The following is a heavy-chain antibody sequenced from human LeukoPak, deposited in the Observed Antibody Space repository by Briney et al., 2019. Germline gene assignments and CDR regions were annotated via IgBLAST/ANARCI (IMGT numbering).Heavy chain of an antibody. V-gene: IGHV3-7*04. CDR1: GFLFSSYW. CDR2: IKQDGSKK. J-gene: IGHJ4*02. Sequence: GGSLRLSCGASGFLFSSYWMSWVRQAPGKGLEWVANIKQDGSKKSYVDSVKGRFTISRDNAKNPLYLQMNSLRAEDTAIYYCTRVGYIDEGIDYWGQGTLVTVSS. CDR3: TRVGYIDEGIDY. D-gene: IGHD5-24*01.